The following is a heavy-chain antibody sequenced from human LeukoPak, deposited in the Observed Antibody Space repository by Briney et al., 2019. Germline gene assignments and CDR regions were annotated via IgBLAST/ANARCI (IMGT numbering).Heavy chain of an antibody. CDR2: IHHSGAA. V-gene: IGHV4-59*08. CDR3: ARFKDFWGDHHNSVGFDY. J-gene: IGHJ4*02. CDR1: GASITSYY. D-gene: IGHD7-27*01. Sequence: PSETLSLTCTVSGASITSYYWSCIRQSPGEGLEWLGYIHHSGAANYNPSLQSRVTTSVAVSKGQFSLRLTSMTATDTALYYCARFKDFWGDHHNSVGFDYWGPGILVTVSS.